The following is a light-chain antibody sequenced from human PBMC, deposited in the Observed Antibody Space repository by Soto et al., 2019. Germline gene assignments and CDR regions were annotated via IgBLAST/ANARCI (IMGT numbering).Light chain of an antibody. Sequence: EIVLTQSPASLSLSPGDRATLSCRANQSVSNSLAWYQQTPGQPPRLLIFDASNRATGIPPRFSGSGSGTDFSLTLDSLEPEDFVVYYCQQRSDWPPSFGQGTKLEIK. CDR2: DAS. CDR3: QQRSDWPPS. CDR1: QSVSNS. J-gene: IGKJ2*01. V-gene: IGKV3-11*01.